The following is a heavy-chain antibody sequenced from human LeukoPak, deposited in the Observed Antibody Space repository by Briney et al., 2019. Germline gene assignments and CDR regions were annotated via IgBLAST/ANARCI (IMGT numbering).Heavy chain of an antibody. CDR1: GFTFSSYA. V-gene: IGHV3-23*01. Sequence: GGSLRLSCAASGFTFSSYAMSWVRQAPGKRLGWVSAVSGSGGRTYYADSVKGRFTISRDNSKNTRYLQMNSLRAQDTAVYYCAKVRYYDIVAGYYSDYWGQGTLVTVSS. J-gene: IGHJ4*02. CDR3: AKVRYYDIVAGYYSDY. CDR2: VSGSGGRT. D-gene: IGHD3-9*01.